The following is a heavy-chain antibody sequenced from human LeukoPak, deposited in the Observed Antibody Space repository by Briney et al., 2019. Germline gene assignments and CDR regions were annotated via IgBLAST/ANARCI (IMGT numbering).Heavy chain of an antibody. CDR1: GGSISSSSYY. V-gene: IGHV4-39*07. CDR3: ARTPWYYYDSSGYYHPFDY. CDR2: IYYSGST. J-gene: IGHJ4*02. D-gene: IGHD3-22*01. Sequence: KTSETLSLTCTVSGGSISSSSYYWGWIRQPPGKGLEWIGSIYYSGSTYYNPSLKSRVTISVDTSKNQFSLKLSSVTAADTAVYYCARTPWYYYDSSGYYHPFDYWGQGTLVTVSS.